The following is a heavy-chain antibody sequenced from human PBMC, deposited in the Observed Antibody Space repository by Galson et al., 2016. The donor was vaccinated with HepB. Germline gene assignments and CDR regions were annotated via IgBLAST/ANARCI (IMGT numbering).Heavy chain of an antibody. D-gene: IGHD3-10*01. CDR1: GGSFSGYY. CDR3: AMNRTLLWFGDYSFFDY. J-gene: IGHJ4*02. CDR2: INHSGST. V-gene: IGHV4-34*01. Sequence: SETLSLTCAVYGGSFSGYYWSWIRQPPGKGLEWIGEINHSGSTNYNPSLKSRVTISVDTSKNQFPLKLSSVTAADTAVYYCAMNRTLLWFGDYSFFDYWGQGTLVTVSS.